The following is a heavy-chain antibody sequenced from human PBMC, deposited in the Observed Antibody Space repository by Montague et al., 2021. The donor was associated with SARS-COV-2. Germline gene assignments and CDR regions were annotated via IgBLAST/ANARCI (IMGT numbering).Heavy chain of an antibody. V-gene: IGHV4-30-2*01. CDR1: GASISNGGYT. D-gene: IGHD3-10*01. Sequence: TLSLTCAVSGASISNGGYTWSWIRRPPGKGLEWIGYIYQSGTTRYNPSLKSRVTMSVDKSKNQFSLQLTSVIAADTAIYFCARSMIRGGLNWFDPWGQGTLSPSPQ. CDR3: ARSMIRGGLNWFDP. J-gene: IGHJ5*02. CDR2: IYQSGTT.